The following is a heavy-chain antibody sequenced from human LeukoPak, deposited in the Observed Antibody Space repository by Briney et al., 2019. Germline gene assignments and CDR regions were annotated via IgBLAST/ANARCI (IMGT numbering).Heavy chain of an antibody. Sequence: ASVTVSCTASGYTFTSYYMHWVRQAPGQGLEWMGIINPSGGSTSYAQKFQGRVTMTRDTSTSTVYMELSSLRSDDTAVYYCAKVGGSGSYYFDYWGQGTLVTVSS. CDR1: GYTFTSYY. J-gene: IGHJ4*02. D-gene: IGHD3-10*01. V-gene: IGHV1-46*01. CDR2: INPSGGST. CDR3: AKVGGSGSYYFDY.